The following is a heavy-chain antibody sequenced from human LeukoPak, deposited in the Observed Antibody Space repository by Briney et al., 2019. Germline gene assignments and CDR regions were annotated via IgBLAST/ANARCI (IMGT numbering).Heavy chain of an antibody. J-gene: IGHJ6*04. CDR1: GGSISSADYS. V-gene: IGHV4-30-2*01. Sequence: PSETLSLICSVSGGSISSADYSWSWIRQPPGKGLEWIGNIYDSGSTYYNPSLKSRVIISVDRSKNQFSLKLSSVTAADTAVYYCARGTGVCSGGSCYYYSAMDVWGKGTTVTVSS. CDR2: IYDSGST. D-gene: IGHD2-15*01. CDR3: ARGTGVCSGGSCYYYSAMDV.